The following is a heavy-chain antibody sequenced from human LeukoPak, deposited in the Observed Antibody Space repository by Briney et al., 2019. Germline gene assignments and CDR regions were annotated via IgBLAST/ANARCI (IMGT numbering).Heavy chain of an antibody. Sequence: GGSLRLSCAASGFTFSNAWMSWVRQAPGKGLEWVGRIKSKTDGGTTDYAAPVKGRFTISRDDSKNTLYLQMNSLKTEDAAVYYCTTDSSSSLLDYWGQGTLVTVSS. J-gene: IGHJ4*02. V-gene: IGHV3-15*01. CDR2: IKSKTDGGTT. CDR3: TTDSSSSLLDY. CDR1: GFTFSNAW. D-gene: IGHD6-13*01.